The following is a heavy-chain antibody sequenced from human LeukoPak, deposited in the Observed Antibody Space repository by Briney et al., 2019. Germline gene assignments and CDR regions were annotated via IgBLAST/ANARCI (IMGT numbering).Heavy chain of an antibody. D-gene: IGHD2-8*01. J-gene: IGHJ4*02. CDR2: TYSGGNT. CDR1: GFTVSSNY. Sequence: GGSLRLSCAASGFTVSSNYMSWVRQAPGKGLEWVSVTYSGGNTYYADSVKGRFTISRDNSKNTLYLQMSSLRAEDTAVYYCVKEANGYYFDYWGQGTLVTVSS. CDR3: VKEANGYYFDY. V-gene: IGHV3-53*05.